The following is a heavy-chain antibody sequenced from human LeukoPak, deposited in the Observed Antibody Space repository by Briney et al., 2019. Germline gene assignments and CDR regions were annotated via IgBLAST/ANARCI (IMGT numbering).Heavy chain of an antibody. CDR3: ARHGSGWSFDY. Sequence: PSETLSLTCTVSGGSINTYCWGWIRQSPGKGLEWIGYIYSSGTTNYNPSLKSRVTMSIDTSENQFSLKLSSVTAADTALYYCARHGSGWSFDYWGRGALVTVSS. D-gene: IGHD6-19*01. J-gene: IGHJ4*02. CDR1: GGSINTYC. V-gene: IGHV4-59*08. CDR2: IYSSGTT.